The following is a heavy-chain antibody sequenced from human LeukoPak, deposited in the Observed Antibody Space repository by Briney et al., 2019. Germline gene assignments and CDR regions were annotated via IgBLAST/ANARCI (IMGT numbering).Heavy chain of an antibody. CDR1: GYSFTRHY. V-gene: IGHV1-46*01. Sequence: GASVKVSCKASGYSFTRHYMHWVRQAPGQGLEWLGLINPTGTSRLYARKFQGRVTMTRDMSTTTDYLGLSSLISEDTAVYYCARDNSVGDIAWWFDPWGQGALVTVSS. CDR3: ARDNSVGDIAWWFDP. D-gene: IGHD3-16*02. CDR2: INPTGTSR. J-gene: IGHJ5*02.